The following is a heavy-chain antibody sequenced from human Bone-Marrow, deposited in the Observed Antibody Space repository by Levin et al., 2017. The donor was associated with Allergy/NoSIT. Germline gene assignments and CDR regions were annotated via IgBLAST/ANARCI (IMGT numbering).Heavy chain of an antibody. Sequence: PSQTLSLTCTVSGGSISGYYWSWVRQPPGKGLEWVGHIFYSGSTNYNPSLKSRVTISINTSKNQFSLSLTSVTAADTAFYYWARSVAGEFDYWGQGTLVTVSS. CDR3: ARSVAGEFDY. V-gene: IGHV4-59*01. CDR2: IFYSGST. D-gene: IGHD3-10*01. J-gene: IGHJ4*02. CDR1: GGSISGYY.